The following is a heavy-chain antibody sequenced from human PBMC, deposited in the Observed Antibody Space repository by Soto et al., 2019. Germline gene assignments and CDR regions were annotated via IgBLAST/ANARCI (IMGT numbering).Heavy chain of an antibody. CDR3: VRDLEVSGAYYTDF. CDR1: GYTFPNYG. CDR2: ISAYKTNI. J-gene: IGHJ4*02. V-gene: IGHV1-18*01. Sequence: ASVKVSCKASGYTFPNYGITWVRQAPGQGLEWMGWISAYKTNIKYAQKFQGRVTLTTDTSTSTAYMELRSLRSDDTAIYYCVRDLEVSGAYYTDFWGQGTLVTVSS. D-gene: IGHD3-10*01.